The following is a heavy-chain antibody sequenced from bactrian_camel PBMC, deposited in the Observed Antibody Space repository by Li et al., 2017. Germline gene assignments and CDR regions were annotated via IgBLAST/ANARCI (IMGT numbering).Heavy chain of an antibody. D-gene: IGHD2*01. Sequence: QLESGGGSVQAGGSLSLSCAAGSGIKYQNTCMGWYRQTPGRNERVGVAVIYTGDGSTFYADSVKGRFTISQDNAKKSVTLQMNNLKPEDTAMYYCAADGPCGSLSADYNYWGQGTQVTVS. CDR2: IYTGDGST. J-gene: IGHJ4*01. CDR1: GIKYQNTC. V-gene: IGHV3S54*01. CDR3: AADGPCGSLSADYNY.